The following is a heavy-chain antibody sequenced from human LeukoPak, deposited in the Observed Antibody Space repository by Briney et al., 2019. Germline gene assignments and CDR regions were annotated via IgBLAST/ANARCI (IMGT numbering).Heavy chain of an antibody. CDR2: INPNSGGT. CDR3: TRGSYYDSSGYSGVRLFDY. D-gene: IGHD3-22*01. J-gene: IGHJ4*02. CDR1: GYTITDYY. Sequence: ASVTVSCKASGYTITDYYIHWVRQAPGQGLEGMGWINPNSGGTNYAQKFQGRVTMTSDTSISTAYMELSRLRSDDTALYYCTRGSYYDSSGYSGVRLFDYWGQGTPVTVPS. V-gene: IGHV1-2*02.